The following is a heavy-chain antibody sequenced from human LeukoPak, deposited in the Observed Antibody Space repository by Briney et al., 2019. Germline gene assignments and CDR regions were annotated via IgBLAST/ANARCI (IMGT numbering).Heavy chain of an antibody. D-gene: IGHD1-1*01. V-gene: IGHV3-7*01. CDR2: IKHDGSEK. Sequence: GGSLRLSCAASGFPFSYYYMSWIRQAPGKGLEWVAGIKHDGSEKYYVDSVKGRFTISRDDAKNSVYLQMNSLRVEDTAVYYCARRHDTDYWGQGTLVTVSS. CDR1: GFPFSYYY. CDR3: ARRHDTDY. J-gene: IGHJ4*02.